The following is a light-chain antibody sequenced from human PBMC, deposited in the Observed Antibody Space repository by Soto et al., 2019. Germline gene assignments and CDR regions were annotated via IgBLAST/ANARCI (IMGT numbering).Light chain of an antibody. CDR2: GAS. Sequence: EVVLTQSPGTLSLSPGERATLSCRASQNVYINSLAWYQQKPGQPPRLLIYGASTRAAAIPDRFSGSGSGAYFALSIDGLEPEDVAIYYCQQYGDSPLTFGPGTRVD. V-gene: IGKV3-20*01. J-gene: IGKJ3*01. CDR3: QQYGDSPLT. CDR1: QNVYINS.